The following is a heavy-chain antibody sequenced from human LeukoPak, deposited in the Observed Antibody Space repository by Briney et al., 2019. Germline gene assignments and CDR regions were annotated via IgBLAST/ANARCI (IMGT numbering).Heavy chain of an antibody. CDR2: IRGSGCST. V-gene: IGHV3-23*01. D-gene: IGHD3-3*01. CDR3: AKDFYPYDFWSGYTIDC. CDR1: GFTFSSYA. Sequence: GGSLRLSCAASGFTFSSYAMSWLRQAPGKGREWVSAIRGSGCSTYYADSVKGRFTISRDNSKNTLYMQMNSLRAEDTAVYYCAKDFYPYDFWSGYTIDCWGQGTLVTVSS. J-gene: IGHJ4*02.